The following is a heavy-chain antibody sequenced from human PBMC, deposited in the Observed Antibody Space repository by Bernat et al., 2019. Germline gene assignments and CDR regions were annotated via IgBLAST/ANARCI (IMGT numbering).Heavy chain of an antibody. CDR2: IYHSGST. D-gene: IGHD3-22*01. Sequence: QLQLQESGSGLVKPSQTLFLTCAVSGGSISSGGYSWSWIRQPPGKCLEWIGYIYHSGSTYYNPSLKSRVTISVDRSKNQFSLKLSSVTAADTAVYYCASGGYSSGYLLDYWGQGTLVTVSS. CDR3: ASGGYSSGYLLDY. J-gene: IGHJ4*02. V-gene: IGHV4-30-2*01. CDR1: GGSISSGGYS.